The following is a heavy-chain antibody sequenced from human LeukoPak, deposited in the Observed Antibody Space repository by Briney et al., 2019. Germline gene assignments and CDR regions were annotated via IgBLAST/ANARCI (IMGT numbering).Heavy chain of an antibody. D-gene: IGHD3-3*01. V-gene: IGHV3-30*04. Sequence: GGSLRLSCAASGFTFSSYAMHWVRQAPGKGLEWVAVISYDGSNKYYADSVKGRFTISRDNSKNTLYLQMNSLRAEDTAVYYCARYWEWLSCFDYWGQGTLVTVSS. CDR2: ISYDGSNK. CDR3: ARYWEWLSCFDY. J-gene: IGHJ4*02. CDR1: GFTFSSYA.